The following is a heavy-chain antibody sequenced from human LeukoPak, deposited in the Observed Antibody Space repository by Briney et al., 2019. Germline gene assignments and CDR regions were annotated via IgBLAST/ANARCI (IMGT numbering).Heavy chain of an antibody. CDR3: ASGVPAAISSHYYMDV. J-gene: IGHJ6*03. V-gene: IGHV1-18*01. D-gene: IGHD2-2*01. CDR2: ISAYNGNT. Sequence: GASVKVSCKASGYTFTSYGISWVRQAPGQGLEWMGWISAYNGNTNYAQKLQGRVTMTTDTSTSTAYMELRSLISDDTAVYYCASGVPAAISSHYYMDVWGKGTTVTVSS. CDR1: GYTFTSYG.